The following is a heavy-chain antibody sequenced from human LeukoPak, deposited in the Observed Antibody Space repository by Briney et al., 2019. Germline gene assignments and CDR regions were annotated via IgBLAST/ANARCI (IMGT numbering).Heavy chain of an antibody. D-gene: IGHD6-13*01. CDR1: GYTFTSYY. CDR2: INPSGGST. J-gene: IGHJ4*02. CDR3: AREEGIAAEDY. Sequence: GASVNVSCKASGYTFTSYYMHWVRQAPGQGLEWMGIINPSGGSTSYAQKFQGRVTMTRDTSTSTVYMELSSLRSEDTAVYYCAREEGIAAEDYWGQGTLVTVSS. V-gene: IGHV1-46*01.